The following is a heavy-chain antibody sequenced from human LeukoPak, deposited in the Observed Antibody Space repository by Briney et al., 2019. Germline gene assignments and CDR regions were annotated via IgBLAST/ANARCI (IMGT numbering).Heavy chain of an antibody. J-gene: IGHJ6*03. CDR3: ARGVYYGSGSYYNYYYYYMDV. CDR1: GGSISSSSYY. Sequence: SETLSLTCTVSGGSISSSSYYWGWIRQPPGKGLEWIGSIYYSGSTYYNPSLKSRVTISVDTSKNQFSLKLSSVTAADTAVYYCARGVYYGSGSYYNYYYYYMDVWGKGTTVTVSS. D-gene: IGHD3-10*01. V-gene: IGHV4-39*07. CDR2: IYYSGST.